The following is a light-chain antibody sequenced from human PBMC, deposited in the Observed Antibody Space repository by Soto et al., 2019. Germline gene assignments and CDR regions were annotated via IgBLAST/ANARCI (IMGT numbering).Light chain of an antibody. Sequence: QSVLTQPPSASGSPGQSVTISCTGTSSDVGSYNYVSWYRQHPGKAPKLMIYEVNKRPSGVPDRFSGSKSGNTASLTVSGLQAEDEADYYCSSYVGNNNVVFGGGTKLTVL. CDR3: SSYVGNNNVV. J-gene: IGLJ2*01. CDR2: EVN. CDR1: SSDVGSYNY. V-gene: IGLV2-8*01.